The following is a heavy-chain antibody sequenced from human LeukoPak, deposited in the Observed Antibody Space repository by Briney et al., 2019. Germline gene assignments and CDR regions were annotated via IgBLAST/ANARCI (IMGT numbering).Heavy chain of an antibody. D-gene: IGHD3-22*01. J-gene: IGHJ4*02. V-gene: IGHV1-69*13. CDR3: ARGPAPDSSGYQYYFDY. CDR1: GYTFTSYY. CDR2: IISIFGTA. Sequence: ASVKVSCKASGYTFTSYYMHWVRQAPGQGLEWMGGIISIFGTANYAQKFQGRVTITADESTSTAYMELSSLRSEDTAVYYCARGPAPDSSGYQYYFDYWGQGTLVTVSS.